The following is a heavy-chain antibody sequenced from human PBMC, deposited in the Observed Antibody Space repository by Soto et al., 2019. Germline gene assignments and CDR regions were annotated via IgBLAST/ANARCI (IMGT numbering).Heavy chain of an antibody. Sequence: SETLSLTCTVSGGSISSSSYYWGWIRQPPGKGLEWIGSIYYSGSTYYNPSLKSRVTISVDTSKNQFSLKLSSVTAAYTAVYYCARRSGYDLDFDYWGQGTLVIVSS. CDR3: ARRSGYDLDFDY. V-gene: IGHV4-39*01. D-gene: IGHD5-12*01. J-gene: IGHJ4*02. CDR2: IYYSGST. CDR1: GGSISSSSYY.